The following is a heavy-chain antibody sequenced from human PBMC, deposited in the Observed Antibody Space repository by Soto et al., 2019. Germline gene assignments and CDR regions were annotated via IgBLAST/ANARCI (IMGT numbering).Heavy chain of an antibody. Sequence: GGSLRLSCAASGFTFSSYGMHWVRQAPGKGLEWVAVIWYDGSNKYYADSVKGRFTISRDNSKNTLYLQMNSLRAEDTAVYYCARDDSYFDWSAPSDYWGQGTLVTVSS. CDR2: IWYDGSNK. CDR1: GFTFSSYG. V-gene: IGHV3-33*01. D-gene: IGHD3-9*01. J-gene: IGHJ4*02. CDR3: ARDDSYFDWSAPSDY.